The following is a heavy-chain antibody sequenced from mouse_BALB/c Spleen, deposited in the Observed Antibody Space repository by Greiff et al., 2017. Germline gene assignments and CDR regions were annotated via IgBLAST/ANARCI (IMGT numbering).Heavy chain of an antibody. CDR1: GFTFSDFY. Sequence: DVMLVESGGGLVQPGGSLRLSCATSGFTFSDFYMEWVRQPPGKRLEWIAASRNKANDYTTEYSASVKGRFIVSRDTSQSILYLQMNALRAEDTAIYYCARDRYRTGFDYWGQGTTLTVSS. CDR3: ARDRYRTGFDY. V-gene: IGHV7-1*02. J-gene: IGHJ2*01. CDR2: SRNKANDYTT. D-gene: IGHD2-14*01.